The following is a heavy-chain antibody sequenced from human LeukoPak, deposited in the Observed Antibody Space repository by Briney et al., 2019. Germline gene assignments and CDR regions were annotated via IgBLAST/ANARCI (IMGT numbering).Heavy chain of an antibody. CDR2: ISGSGGST. CDR1: GFSFSTYG. D-gene: IGHD1-20*01. Sequence: GGSLRLSCAASGFSFSTYGMHWVRQAPGKGLEWVSAISGSGGSTYDADSVKGRFTISRDNSKNTLYLQMNSLRAEDTAVYYCTKSITGTRYYFDYWGQGTLVTVSS. V-gene: IGHV3-23*01. CDR3: TKSITGTRYYFDY. J-gene: IGHJ4*02.